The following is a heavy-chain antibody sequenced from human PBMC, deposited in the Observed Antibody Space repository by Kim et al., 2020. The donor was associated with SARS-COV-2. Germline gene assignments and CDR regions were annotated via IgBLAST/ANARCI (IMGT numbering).Heavy chain of an antibody. V-gene: IGHV6-1*01. J-gene: IGHJ4*02. CDR3: VRDGGHSYGYFDY. D-gene: IGHD5-18*01. CDR2: TYYRSKWYN. Sequence: SQTLALTCDISGYSVSSNRAAWNWFRQSPSRGLEWLGRTYYRSKWYNDYAVSVRSRMTINPDTSKNQFSLQLNSVTPEDTAVYYCVRDGGHSYGYFDYGGQGTLVTVSS. CDR1: GYSVSSNRAA.